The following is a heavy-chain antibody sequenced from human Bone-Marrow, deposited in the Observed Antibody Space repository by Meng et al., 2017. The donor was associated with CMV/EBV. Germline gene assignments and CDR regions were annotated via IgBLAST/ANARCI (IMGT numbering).Heavy chain of an antibody. CDR1: GYTFTDYY. D-gene: IGHD2-2*01. Sequence: ASVKVSCKASGYTFTDYYLHWVRQAPGQGLEWMAWMNPNNGDTNYAQKFQARVTMTRDTSIRMVYMELSSLRSDDTAVYYCARGYCSSTGCYHDDWGQGTVVTVSS. CDR2: MNPNNGDT. V-gene: IGHV1-2*02. J-gene: IGHJ4*02. CDR3: ARGYCSSTGCYHDD.